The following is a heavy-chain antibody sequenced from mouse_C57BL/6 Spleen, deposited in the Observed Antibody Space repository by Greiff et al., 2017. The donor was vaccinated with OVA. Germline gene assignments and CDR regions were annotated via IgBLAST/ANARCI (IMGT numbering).Heavy chain of an antibody. V-gene: IGHV2-6-1*01. D-gene: IGHD1-1*01. CDR1: GFSLTSSG. Sequence: VQRVESGPGLVAPSQSLSITCTVSGFSLTSSGVHWVRPPPGKGLAWLVVIWSDGSTTYNSALKSRLSISKDNSKSQVFLKMNSLQTDDTAMYYCARQGDYYGTSFAYWGQGTLVTVSA. CDR2: IWSDGST. J-gene: IGHJ3*01. CDR3: ARQGDYYGTSFAY.